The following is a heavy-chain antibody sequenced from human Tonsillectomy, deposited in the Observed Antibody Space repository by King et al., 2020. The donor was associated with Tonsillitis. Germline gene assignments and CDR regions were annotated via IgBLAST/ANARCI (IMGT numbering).Heavy chain of an antibody. D-gene: IGHD3-22*01. CDR2: VYYSGST. V-gene: IGHV4-39*01. Sequence: QLQESGPGLVKPSETLSLTCTVSGGSISSSSYYWGWIRQPPGKGLEWIGSVYYSGSTYYNPSLRSRVTISVDSSKNGFSLKLSSVTAADTPVFFCARHPRGGLLLFGKDIQFDYWGQGTLVTVSS. CDR3: ARHPRGGLLLFGKDIQFDY. CDR1: GGSISSSSYY. J-gene: IGHJ4*02.